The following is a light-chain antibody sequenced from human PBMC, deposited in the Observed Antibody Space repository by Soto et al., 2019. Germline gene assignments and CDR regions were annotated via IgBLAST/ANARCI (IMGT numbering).Light chain of an antibody. V-gene: IGKV3-20*01. CDR1: QSVTSNF. CDR3: QQYASSPLT. Sequence: EIVLTQSPGTLSLSPGERATLSCRASQSVTSNFVAWYEQKPGQAPRLLIHGASSRATGIPDRFSGSGSGTDFTLIISRLEPEDFAVFYCQQYASSPLTFGGGTKVEIK. CDR2: GAS. J-gene: IGKJ4*01.